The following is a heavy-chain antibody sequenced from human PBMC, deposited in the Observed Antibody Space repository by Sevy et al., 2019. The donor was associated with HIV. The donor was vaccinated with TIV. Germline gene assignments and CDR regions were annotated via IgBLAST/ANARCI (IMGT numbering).Heavy chain of an antibody. Sequence: GGSLRLSCAASGFSFSSYWMIWVRQAPGKGLEWVANIKADGSEEKFVDSVKGRFTISRDNAKNALHLQMNSLRVDDTAVYYCARDSHAYGDLDFYNYGMDVWGQGTTVTVSS. CDR1: GFSFSSYW. CDR2: IKADGSEE. V-gene: IGHV3-7*01. D-gene: IGHD4-17*01. J-gene: IGHJ6*02. CDR3: ARDSHAYGDLDFYNYGMDV.